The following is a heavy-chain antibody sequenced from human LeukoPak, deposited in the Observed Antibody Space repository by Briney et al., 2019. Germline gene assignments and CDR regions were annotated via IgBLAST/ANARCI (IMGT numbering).Heavy chain of an antibody. Sequence: GGSLRLSCAASGFTFSSYSMNWVRQAPGKGLEWVSSISSSSSYIYYADSVKGRFTISRDNAKNSLYLQMNSLRAEDTAVYYCARDPRVVPAATLDYWGQGTLVTVSS. D-gene: IGHD2-2*01. CDR2: ISSSSSYI. CDR1: GFTFSSYS. CDR3: ARDPRVVPAATLDY. J-gene: IGHJ4*02. V-gene: IGHV3-21*01.